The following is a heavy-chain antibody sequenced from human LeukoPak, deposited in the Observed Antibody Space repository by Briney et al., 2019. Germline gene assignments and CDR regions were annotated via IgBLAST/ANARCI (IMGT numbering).Heavy chain of an antibody. CDR1: GFSFSAHA. D-gene: IGHD1-1*01. Sequence: GGSLRLSCAASGFSFSAHAMSWVRQAPGKGLEWISGIFNSGSNTFYANSVEGRFTIFRDNSQNTLYLQMKSLRVEDTAVYYCTRELAAEYWGQGALVTVS. CDR3: TRELAAEY. CDR2: IFNSGSNT. V-gene: IGHV3-23*05. J-gene: IGHJ4*02.